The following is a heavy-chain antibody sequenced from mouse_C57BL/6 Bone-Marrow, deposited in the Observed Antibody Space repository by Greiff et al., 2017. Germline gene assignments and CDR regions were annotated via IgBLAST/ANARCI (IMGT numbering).Heavy chain of an antibody. Sequence: VQLQQPGAELVKPGASVKMSCKASGYTFTSYWITWVKQRPGQGLEWIGDIYPGSGSTNYNEKFKSKATLTVDTASSTAYMQLSSLTSEDSAIYDCARGDGYPYYAMDYWGQGTSVTVSS. CDR1: GYTFTSYW. CDR3: ARGDGYPYYAMDY. V-gene: IGHV1-55*01. J-gene: IGHJ4*01. D-gene: IGHD2-3*01. CDR2: IYPGSGST.